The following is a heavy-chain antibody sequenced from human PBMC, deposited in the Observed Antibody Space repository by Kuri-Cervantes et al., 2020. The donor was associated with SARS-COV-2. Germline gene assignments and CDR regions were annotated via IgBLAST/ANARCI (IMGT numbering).Heavy chain of an antibody. CDR3: ARGFSYYYDSSGPAFDY. J-gene: IGHJ4*02. Sequence: SVKVSCKASGFTFTSSAVQWVRQARGQRLEWIGWIVVGSGNTNYAQKFQERVTITRDMSTSTAYMELSSLRSEDTAVYYCARGFSYYYDSSGPAFDYWGQGTLVTVSS. CDR1: GFTFTSSA. D-gene: IGHD3-22*01. CDR2: IVVGSGNT. V-gene: IGHV1-58*01.